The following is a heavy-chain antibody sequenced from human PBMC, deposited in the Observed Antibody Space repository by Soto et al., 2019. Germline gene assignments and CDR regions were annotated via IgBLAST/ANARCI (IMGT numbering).Heavy chain of an antibody. CDR3: ARDRGDGSGSLFYYGMDV. CDR2: IYYSGST. D-gene: IGHD3-10*01. J-gene: IGHJ6*02. V-gene: IGHV4-30-4*01. Sequence: SETLSLTCTVSGGSISSGDYYWSWIRQPPGKGLEWIGYIYYSGSTYYNPSLKSRVTISVDTSKNQFSLKLSSVTAAETAVYYCARDRGDGSGSLFYYGMDVWGQGTTVTVSS. CDR1: GGSISSGDYY.